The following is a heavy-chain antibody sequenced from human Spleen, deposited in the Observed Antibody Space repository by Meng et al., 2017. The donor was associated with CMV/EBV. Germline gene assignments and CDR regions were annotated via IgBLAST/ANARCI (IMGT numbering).Heavy chain of an antibody. J-gene: IGHJ4*02. CDR3: ASDYYDFWSGYYSSFGH. V-gene: IGHV3-21*01. Sequence: FNFSSYSMNWVRQAPGKGLEWVSSISSSSSYIYYADSVKGRFTISRDNAKNSLDLQMNSLRAEDTAVYYCASDYYDFWSGYYSSFGHWGQGTLVTVSS. D-gene: IGHD3-3*01. CDR1: FNFSSYS. CDR2: ISSSSSYI.